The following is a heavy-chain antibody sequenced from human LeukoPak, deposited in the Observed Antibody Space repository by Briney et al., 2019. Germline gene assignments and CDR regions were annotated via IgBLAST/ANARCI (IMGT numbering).Heavy chain of an antibody. CDR1: GFTFSSYG. V-gene: IGHV3-33*01. CDR2: IWYDGSNK. D-gene: IGHD2-15*01. J-gene: IGHJ4*02. Sequence: GGSLRLSCAASGFTFSSYGMHWVRQAPGKGLEWVAVIWYDGSNKYYADSVKGRFTISRDNAKNSLHLQMNSLRAEDTAVYYCARGSSGYWGQGTLVTVSA. CDR3: ARGSSGY.